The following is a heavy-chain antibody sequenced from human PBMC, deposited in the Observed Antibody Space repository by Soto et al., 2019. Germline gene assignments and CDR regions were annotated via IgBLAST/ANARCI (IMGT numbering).Heavy chain of an antibody. Sequence: QVQLVQSGGEVKKPGASVKVSCKASGYTFSSYGINWVRQAPGQGLEWLGWISPYDGNTKYAQILQGRVSMTTDTSTKTAYMEGRSLRSDETAVYYCARGGYYDSSGSRNYHYYGMNVWGQGTTVTVSS. V-gene: IGHV1-18*01. CDR1: GYTFSSYG. CDR3: ARGGYYDSSGSRNYHYYGMNV. CDR2: ISPYDGNT. J-gene: IGHJ6*02. D-gene: IGHD3-22*01.